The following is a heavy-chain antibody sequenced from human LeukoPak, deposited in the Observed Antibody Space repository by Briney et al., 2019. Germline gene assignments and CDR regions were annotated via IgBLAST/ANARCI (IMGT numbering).Heavy chain of an antibody. J-gene: IGHJ4*02. V-gene: IGHV1-3*02. D-gene: IGHD2-2*01. Sequence: AASVKVSCKASGYTFISDAMYWVRQAPGQRLEWMGWSNADKGNTEFSQEFQGRVTITRDTSASTAYMELSSLRSEDTAVYYCARVGGYCSSTSCPLPDYWGQGTLVTVSS. CDR2: SNADKGNT. CDR3: ARVGGYCSSTSCPLPDY. CDR1: GYTFISDA.